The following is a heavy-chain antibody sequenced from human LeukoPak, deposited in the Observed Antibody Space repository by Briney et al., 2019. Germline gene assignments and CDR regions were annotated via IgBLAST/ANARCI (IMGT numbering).Heavy chain of an antibody. J-gene: IGHJ4*02. CDR3: AKVGYSSSWYYFDY. CDR2: IRGSGGIT. V-gene: IGHV3-23*01. CDR1: GFTFSSYA. Sequence: GGSLRLSCAASGFTFSSYAMSWVRQAPGRGLEWVSGIRGSGGITYYADSVKGRFTISRDNSKNTLYLQMNSLRAEDTAAYHCAKVGYSSSWYYFDYWGQGTLVTVSA. D-gene: IGHD6-13*01.